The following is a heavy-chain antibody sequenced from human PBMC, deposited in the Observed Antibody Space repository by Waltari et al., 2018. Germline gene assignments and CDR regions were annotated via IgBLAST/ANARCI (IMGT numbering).Heavy chain of an antibody. J-gene: IGHJ6*02. V-gene: IGHV3-74*01. Sequence: EEQLVESGGGLAQPGESLRLSCAASGFTFSRYWMDWVRQAPGKGLVWVSRINSDGSSTTYADSVKGRFTISRDNAKNTLYVQMNRLRAEDTAVYYCARVATRTYSSPVPGRPYYYGMDVRGQGTTVTVSS. CDR1: GFTFSRYW. D-gene: IGHD6-19*01. CDR2: INSDGSST. CDR3: ARVATRTYSSPVPGRPYYYGMDV.